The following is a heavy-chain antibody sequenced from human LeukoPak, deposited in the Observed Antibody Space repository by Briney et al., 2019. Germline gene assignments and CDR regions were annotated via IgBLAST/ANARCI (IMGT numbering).Heavy chain of an antibody. CDR3: ARGGYSSSWYHFDY. CDR2: ISSSGNII. CDR1: GFTFSDYY. D-gene: IGHD6-13*01. Sequence: SGGSLRLSCAASGFTFSDYYMSWIRQAPGKGLEWVSYISSSGNIIYYADSVKGRFTISRDNAKNSLFLQMNSLRAEDTAVYYCARGGYSSSWYHFDYWGQGTLVTVSS. V-gene: IGHV3-11*01. J-gene: IGHJ4*02.